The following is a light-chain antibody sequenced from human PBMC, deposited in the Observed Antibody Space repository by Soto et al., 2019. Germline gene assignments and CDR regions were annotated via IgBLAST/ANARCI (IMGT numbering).Light chain of an antibody. CDR2: DAS. V-gene: IGKV3-11*01. CDR3: QQGSNWPPT. CDR1: QSVSSY. J-gene: IGKJ2*01. Sequence: EIVLTQSPATLSLSPGERATLSCRASQSVSSYLDWYQQKPGQAPSLLISDASNRATGSPARFSGSGSVTDFTPTISSLEPDDCAVYDCQQGSNWPPTFGQRTKLDSK.